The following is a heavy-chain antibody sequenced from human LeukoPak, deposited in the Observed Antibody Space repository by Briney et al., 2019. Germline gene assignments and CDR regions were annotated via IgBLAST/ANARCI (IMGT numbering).Heavy chain of an antibody. Sequence: GGSLRLSCAASGFTVITNDMTWVRQAPGKGLEGVSVLYSDGNTKYADSVQGRFTISRDNSKNTLYLEMNSLSPDDTAVYYCARGVEPLAANTLAYWGQGTLVTVSS. CDR3: ARGVEPLAANTLAY. CDR2: LYSDGNT. CDR1: GFTVITND. V-gene: IGHV3-53*01. J-gene: IGHJ4*02. D-gene: IGHD1-14*01.